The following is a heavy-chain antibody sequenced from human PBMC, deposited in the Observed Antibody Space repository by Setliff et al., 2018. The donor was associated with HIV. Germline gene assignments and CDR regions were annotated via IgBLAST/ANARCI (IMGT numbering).Heavy chain of an antibody. Sequence: GASVKVSCKASGYTFSNYYMHWVRQAPGQGLEWMGIINPSGGGTSCAQKFQGRVTMTRDTSTSTVYMELSSLRSEDTAVYYCARDRAPSDLPDYWGQGTLVTVSS. CDR1: GYTFSNYY. V-gene: IGHV1-46*01. J-gene: IGHJ4*02. CDR2: INPSGGGT. CDR3: ARDRAPSDLPDY.